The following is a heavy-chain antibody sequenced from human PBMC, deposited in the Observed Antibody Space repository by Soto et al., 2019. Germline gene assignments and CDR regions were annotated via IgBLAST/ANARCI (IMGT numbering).Heavy chain of an antibody. D-gene: IGHD3-10*01. J-gene: IGHJ4*02. CDR3: ARLQFGEGFDY. CDR2: ILHTGGT. V-gene: IGHV4-30-2*01. Sequence: SSETLSLTCAVSGGSISGGGFSWSWIRQPPGKGLEWIGYILHTGGTQYNPSLKSRVSMSVDKSKNQFSLHLTSVTAADTAVYYCARLQFGEGFDYWGQGALVTVSS. CDR1: GGSISGGGFS.